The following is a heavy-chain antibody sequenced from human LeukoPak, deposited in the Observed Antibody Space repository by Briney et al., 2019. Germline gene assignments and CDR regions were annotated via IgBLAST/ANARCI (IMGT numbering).Heavy chain of an antibody. CDR3: ARDQVYRSTWGHDSFDI. Sequence: PSETLSLTCTVSGDSISSGYYWGWIRQPPGKGLEWIGSIYHSGSTYYNPSLKSRVTMSVDTSKNQFSLKLSSVTAADTAVYYCARDQVYRSTWGHDSFDIWGQGTMVTVSS. J-gene: IGHJ3*02. V-gene: IGHV4-38-2*02. CDR1: GDSISSGYY. D-gene: IGHD6-13*01. CDR2: IYHSGST.